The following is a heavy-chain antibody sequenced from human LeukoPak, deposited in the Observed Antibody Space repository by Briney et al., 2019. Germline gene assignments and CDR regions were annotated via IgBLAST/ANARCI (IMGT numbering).Heavy chain of an antibody. CDR2: ISYDGSNK. CDR3: AKEMTTIEGHWYFDL. Sequence: PGGSLRLSCAASGFTFSSYWMHWVRQAPGKGLEWVAIISYDGSNKYYADSVKGRFTISRDNSKNTLYLQMNSLRAEDTAVYYCAKEMTTIEGHWYFDLWGRGTLVTVSS. J-gene: IGHJ2*01. V-gene: IGHV3-30*18. CDR1: GFTFSSYW. D-gene: IGHD5-24*01.